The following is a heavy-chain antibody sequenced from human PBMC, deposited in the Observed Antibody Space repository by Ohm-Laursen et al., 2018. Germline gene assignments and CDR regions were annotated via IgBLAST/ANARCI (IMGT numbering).Heavy chain of an antibody. V-gene: IGHV3-30*03. CDR2: TSYDGSNK. D-gene: IGHD6-19*01. CDR1: GFTFSTYG. J-gene: IGHJ4*02. CDR3: ARDSGYSSGWYAV. Sequence: SLRLSCAASGFTFSTYGMHWVRQAPGKGLEWVAVTSYDGSNKYYADSVKGRFTISRDNSKNTLYLQMNSLRAEDTAVYYCARDSGYSSGWYAVWGQGTLVTVSS.